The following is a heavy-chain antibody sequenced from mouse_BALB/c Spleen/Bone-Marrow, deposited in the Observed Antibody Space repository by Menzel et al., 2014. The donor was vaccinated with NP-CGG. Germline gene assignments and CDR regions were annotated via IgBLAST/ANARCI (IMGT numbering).Heavy chain of an antibody. Sequence: VQLQQSGPQLVKPGASMKISCKASGYSFSGYTMNWVKQSHGKNLEWIGLINPYNGDTNYNQKFKGKATLTVDKSSSTAYMELLSLTSEDSAVYYCARLDYDYPWLAYWGQGTLVTVSA. V-gene: IGHV1-37*01. CDR1: GYSFSGYT. J-gene: IGHJ3*01. CDR3: ARLDYDYPWLAY. D-gene: IGHD2-4*01. CDR2: INPYNGDT.